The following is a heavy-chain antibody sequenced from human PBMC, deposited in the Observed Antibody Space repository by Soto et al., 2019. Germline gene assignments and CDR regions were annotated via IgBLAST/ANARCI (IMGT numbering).Heavy chain of an antibody. CDR1: GFTFSDYY. CDR2: ISSSGSTI. Sequence: GGSLRLSCAASGFTFSDYYMSWIRQAPGKGLEWVSYISSSGSTIYYADSVKGRFTISRDNAKNSLYLQMNSLRAEDTAVYYCARDTPVIVVVPAVYAFDIWGQGTMVTVSS. J-gene: IGHJ3*02. V-gene: IGHV3-11*01. D-gene: IGHD2-2*01. CDR3: ARDTPVIVVVPAVYAFDI.